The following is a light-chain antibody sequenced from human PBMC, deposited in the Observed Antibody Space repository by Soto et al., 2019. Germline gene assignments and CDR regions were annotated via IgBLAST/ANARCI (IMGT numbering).Light chain of an antibody. J-gene: IGLJ2*01. CDR1: SGHSSYA. Sequence: QLVLTQLPSASASLGASVKLTCTLSSGHSSYAIAWHQQQPEKGPRYLMKLSSDGSHSKGDGIPDRFSGFSSGAERYLTIASHQSEYDADYYCQTWDTGARVVFGGGTKLTVL. V-gene: IGLV4-69*01. CDR3: QTWDTGARVV. CDR2: LSSDGSH.